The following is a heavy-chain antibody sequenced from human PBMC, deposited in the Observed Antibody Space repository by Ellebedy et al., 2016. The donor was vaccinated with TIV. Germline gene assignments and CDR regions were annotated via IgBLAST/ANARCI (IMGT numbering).Heavy chain of an antibody. D-gene: IGHD3-10*01. V-gene: IGHV1-18*01. CDR2: IGTSNGNT. CDR3: AVLWFGGNAFAI. J-gene: IGHJ3*02. Sequence: AASVTVSCKASNYTLSNYDLTWVRQAPGQVLEWMGWIGTSNGNTRYPQKFQGRVTMTTDSSTKTTFMDLRSLTSEDTAIYYCAVLWFGGNAFAIWGQGTMITVSS. CDR1: NYTLSNYD.